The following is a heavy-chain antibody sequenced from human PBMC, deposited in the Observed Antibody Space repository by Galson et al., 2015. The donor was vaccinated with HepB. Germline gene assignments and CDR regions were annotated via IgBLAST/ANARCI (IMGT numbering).Heavy chain of an antibody. CDR2: IRYDGSNK. CDR3: AKDPGGALSYYFDY. Sequence: SLRLSCAASGFTFSSYGMHWVRQAPGKGLEWVAFIRYDGSNKYYADSVKGRFTISRDNSKNTLYLQMNSLRAEDTAVYYCAKDPGGALSYYFDYWGQGTLVTVSS. CDR1: GFTFSSYG. J-gene: IGHJ4*02. D-gene: IGHD3-16*02. V-gene: IGHV3-30*02.